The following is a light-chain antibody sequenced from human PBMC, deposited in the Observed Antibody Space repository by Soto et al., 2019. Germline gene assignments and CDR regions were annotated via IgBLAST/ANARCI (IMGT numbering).Light chain of an antibody. Sequence: EIVLTQSPGTLSLSPGERATLSCRASQSVSSSYFAWYQQKPGPAPRLLIYGASSRATGIPDRFSGSGSGTDFTLTISRLEPEDFAVYYCQQYGSSPRTFGQGTKVEIK. CDR2: GAS. V-gene: IGKV3-20*01. CDR1: QSVSSSY. CDR3: QQYGSSPRT. J-gene: IGKJ1*01.